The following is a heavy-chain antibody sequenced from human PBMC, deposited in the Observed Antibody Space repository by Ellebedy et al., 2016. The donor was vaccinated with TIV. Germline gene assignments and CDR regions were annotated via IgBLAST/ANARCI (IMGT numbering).Heavy chain of an antibody. CDR3: ARDSGYCSSTSCSRMDV. V-gene: IGHV3-30-3*01. CDR1: GFTFSSYA. D-gene: IGHD2-2*03. Sequence: GESLKISXAASGFTFSSYAMHWVRQAPGKGLEWVAVISYDGSNKYYADSVKGRFTISRDNSKNTLYLQMNSLRAEDTAVYYCARDSGYCSSTSCSRMDVWGQGTTVTVSS. J-gene: IGHJ6*02. CDR2: ISYDGSNK.